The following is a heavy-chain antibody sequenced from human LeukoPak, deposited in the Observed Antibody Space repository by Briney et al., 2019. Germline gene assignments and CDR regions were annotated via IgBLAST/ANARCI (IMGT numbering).Heavy chain of an antibody. J-gene: IGHJ4*02. V-gene: IGHV1-2*07. CDR3: ARKNYYDSSGYYNGFDY. CDR1: GYSLSDHY. CDR2: INPNSNGLN. Sequence: ASVKVSCKASGYSLSDHYMHWVRQAPGQGLEWMGWINPNSNGLNNYAHKFQGRVTMTSDTSISTAYMELSSLRSEDTAVYYCARKNYYDSSGYYNGFDYWGQGTLVTVSS. D-gene: IGHD3-22*01.